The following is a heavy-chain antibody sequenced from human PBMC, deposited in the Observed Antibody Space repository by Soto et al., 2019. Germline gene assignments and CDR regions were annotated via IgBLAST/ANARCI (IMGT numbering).Heavy chain of an antibody. D-gene: IGHD3-22*01. V-gene: IGHV5-51*01. CDR2: IYPGDSDT. J-gene: IGHJ4*02. Sequence: PGESLKISCQGSGHSFRRYWIAWVRQMPGKGLEWMGIIYPGDSDTRYSPAFQGQVTISADKSTDTAYLRWSSLQASDTAMYYCARKTLTGEGLDDTSCYFDFCGQGNQVTVSS. CDR3: ARKTLTGEGLDDTSCYFDF. CDR1: GHSFRRYW.